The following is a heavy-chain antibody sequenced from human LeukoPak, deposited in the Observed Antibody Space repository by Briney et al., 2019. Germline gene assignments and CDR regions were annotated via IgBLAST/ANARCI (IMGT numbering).Heavy chain of an antibody. J-gene: IGHJ4*02. CDR2: FDPEDGET. CDR3: ATGSLRLGEFSLGY. Sequence: ASVKVSCKVSGYTPTELSMHWVRQAPGKGLEWMGGFDPEDGETVYAQRLQGRVTMTEDTSTDTAYMELSSLRSEDTAVYYCATGSLRLGEFSLGYWGQGTLVTVSS. CDR1: GYTPTELS. V-gene: IGHV1-24*01. D-gene: IGHD3-16*02.